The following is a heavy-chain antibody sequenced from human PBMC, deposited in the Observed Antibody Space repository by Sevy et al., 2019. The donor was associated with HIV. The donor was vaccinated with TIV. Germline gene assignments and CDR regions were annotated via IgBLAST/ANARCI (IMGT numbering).Heavy chain of an antibody. Sequence: GESLKISCKGSGYIFSDYWIGWVRQMPGKGLEWMGIIYPGDSDTRSSPSSQGQVTISADKSISTAYLQWSSLKASDTAMYYCARATAGTAPHFSYYTMDVWGQGTTVTVSS. CDR3: ARATAGTAPHFSYYTMDV. CDR2: IYPGDSDT. D-gene: IGHD6-13*01. CDR1: GYIFSDYW. J-gene: IGHJ6*02. V-gene: IGHV5-51*01.